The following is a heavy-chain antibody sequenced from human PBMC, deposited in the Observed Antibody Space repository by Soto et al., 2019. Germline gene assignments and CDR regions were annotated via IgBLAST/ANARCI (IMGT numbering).Heavy chain of an antibody. CDR1: GGTFSSYA. CDR2: IIPIFGTA. D-gene: IGHD3-16*01. CDR3: ARDLPHRAGGASHANYYYGMDV. V-gene: IGHV1-69*13. Sequence: ASVKVSCKASGGTFSSYAISWVRQAPGQGLEWMGGIIPIFGTANYAQKFQGRVTITADESTSTAYMELSSLRSEDTAVYYCARDLPHRAGGASHANYYYGMDVWGQGTTVTVSS. J-gene: IGHJ6*02.